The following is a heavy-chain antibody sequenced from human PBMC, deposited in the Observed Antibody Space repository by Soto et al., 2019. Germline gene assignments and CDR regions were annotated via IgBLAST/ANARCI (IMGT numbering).Heavy chain of an antibody. CDR2: IYYSGST. V-gene: IGHV4-31*03. CDR1: GGSISSGGYY. J-gene: IGHJ4*01. D-gene: IGHD4-4*01. CDR3: ARESQHDYSNPGSFDY. Sequence: KPSETLSLTCTVSGGSISSGGYYWSWIRQHPGKGLEWIGYIYYSGSTYYNPSLKSRVTISVDTSKNQFSLKLSSVTAADTAVYYCARESQHDYSNPGSFDYWGQGTLVTVSS.